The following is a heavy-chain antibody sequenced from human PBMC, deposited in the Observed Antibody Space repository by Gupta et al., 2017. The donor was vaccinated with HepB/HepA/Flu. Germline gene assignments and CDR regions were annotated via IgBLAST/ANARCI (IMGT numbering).Heavy chain of an antibody. CDR1: SGVG. J-gene: IGHJ5*02. D-gene: IGHD3-16*01. Sequence: SGVGVGWIRQPPGKALEWLALIYWNDDKRYNPSLTNRLTISKDTSKNQVVLTMANMDPGDTATYYCAHNPLFGDWFEPWGQGTVVTVSS. V-gene: IGHV2-5*01. CDR2: IYWNDDK. CDR3: AHNPLFGDWFEP.